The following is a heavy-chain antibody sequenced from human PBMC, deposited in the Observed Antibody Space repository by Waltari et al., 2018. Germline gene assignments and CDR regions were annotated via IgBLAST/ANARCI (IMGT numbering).Heavy chain of an antibody. CDR1: GFTFSSYA. CDR3: AIQQWLVYRMVDY. CDR2: ISGSGGST. D-gene: IGHD6-19*01. Sequence: EVQLLESGGGLVQPGGSLRLSCAASGFTFSSYAMSWVRPAPGKGLEWVSAISGSGGSTYYADSVKGRFTISRDNSKNTLYLQMNSLRAEDTAVYYCAIQQWLVYRMVDYWGQGTLVTVSS. V-gene: IGHV3-23*01. J-gene: IGHJ4*02.